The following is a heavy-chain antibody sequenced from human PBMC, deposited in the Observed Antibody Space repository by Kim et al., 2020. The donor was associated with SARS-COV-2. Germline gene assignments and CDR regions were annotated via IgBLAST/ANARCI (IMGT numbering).Heavy chain of an antibody. Sequence: GGFLRLSCAASGFTFSSYGMHWVRQAPDKGLEWVAVISYDGSNKYYADSVKGRFTISRDNCKNTLYLQMNSLRAEDTAVYYCAKESGSGSYYAWTYYYYGMDVWGQGTTVTVSS. J-gene: IGHJ6*02. CDR2: ISYDGSNK. D-gene: IGHD3-10*01. CDR1: GFTFSSYG. CDR3: AKESGSGSYYAWTYYYYGMDV. V-gene: IGHV3-30*18.